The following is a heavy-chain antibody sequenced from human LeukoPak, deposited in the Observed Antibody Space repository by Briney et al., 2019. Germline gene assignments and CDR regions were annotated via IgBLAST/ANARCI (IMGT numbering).Heavy chain of an antibody. Sequence: SVKVSCKASGGTFSSYAISWVRQAPGQGLEWMGRIIPILGIANYAQKFQGRVTITADKSTSTAYMELSSLRSEDTAVYYCARGRIYDSSGYPLFDPWGQGTLVTVSS. CDR1: GGTFSSYA. CDR2: IIPILGIA. V-gene: IGHV1-69*04. CDR3: ARGRIYDSSGYPLFDP. J-gene: IGHJ5*02. D-gene: IGHD3-22*01.